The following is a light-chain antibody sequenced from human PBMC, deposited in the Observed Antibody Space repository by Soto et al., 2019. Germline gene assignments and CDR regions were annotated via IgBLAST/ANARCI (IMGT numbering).Light chain of an antibody. CDR1: SSDVGFYNY. V-gene: IGLV2-11*01. Sequence: QSALNQPRSVSGSPGQSVTISCTGTSSDVGFYNYISWYQHHPGKAPKRMIYDVSIRPSGVPDRISGSKSGTSASLAISGLRSEDEADYYCAAWDDRLSGLVFGRGTKVTVL. CDR3: AAWDDRLSGLV. CDR2: DVS. J-gene: IGLJ2*01.